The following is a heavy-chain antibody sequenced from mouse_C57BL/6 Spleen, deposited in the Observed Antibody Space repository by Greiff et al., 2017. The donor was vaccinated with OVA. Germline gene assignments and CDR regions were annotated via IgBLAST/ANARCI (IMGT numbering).Heavy chain of an antibody. J-gene: IGHJ3*01. CDR3: AREAVYNYGSSQAWFAY. CDR1: GYTFTDYY. V-gene: IGHV1-19*01. Sequence: VQLQQSGPVLVKPGASVKMSCKASGYTFTDYYMNWVKQSHGKSLEWIGVINPYNGGTSYNQKFKGKATLTVDKSSSTAYMELNSLTSEDSAVYYCAREAVYNYGSSQAWFAYWGQGTLVTVSA. D-gene: IGHD1-1*01. CDR2: INPYNGGT.